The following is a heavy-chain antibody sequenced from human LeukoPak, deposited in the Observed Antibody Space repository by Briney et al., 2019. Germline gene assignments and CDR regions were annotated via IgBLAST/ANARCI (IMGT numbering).Heavy chain of an antibody. CDR3: ARDLSGYFDY. V-gene: IGHV3-53*01. CDR1: GFTVSNSY. D-gene: IGHD2-15*01. J-gene: IGHJ4*02. Sequence: GGSLRLSCAASGFTVSNSYMSWVRQAPGKGLEWVSVIYSGGSTYSADSVKGRFTISRDNSKNTLYLQMNSLRAEDTAVYYCARDLSGYFDYWGQGTLVTVSS. CDR2: IYSGGST.